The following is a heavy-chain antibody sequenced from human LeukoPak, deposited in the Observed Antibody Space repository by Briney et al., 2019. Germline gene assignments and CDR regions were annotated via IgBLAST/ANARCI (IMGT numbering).Heavy chain of an antibody. V-gene: IGHV4-59*13. D-gene: IGHD3-22*01. CDR2: ICCSGST. CDR3: AASYYDSSGYLFPDDY. CDR1: GCSISSYY. J-gene: IGHJ4*02. Sequence: SETLSLTCTVSGCSISSYYWSWIRQPPGKGLEWFVYICCSGSTNYNPSLKSRVTISVDTSKNQFYLKVSSVNAADTAVYYCAASYYDSSGYLFPDDYWGQGILVTVSS.